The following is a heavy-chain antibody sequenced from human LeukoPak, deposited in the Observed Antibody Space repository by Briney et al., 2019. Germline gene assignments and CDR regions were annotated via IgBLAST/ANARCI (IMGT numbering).Heavy chain of an antibody. CDR1: GGSISSHF. Sequence: PSETLSLTCTVSGGSISSHFWSWIRQPPGKGLEWSEYIFYSGSTNYNPSLKSRITISIDTSKNQFSLKLSSVTAADTAVYYCARSRGWLQSHPLGYWGQGTLVTVSS. V-gene: IGHV4-59*11. D-gene: IGHD5-24*01. CDR2: IFYSGST. J-gene: IGHJ4*02. CDR3: ARSRGWLQSHPLGY.